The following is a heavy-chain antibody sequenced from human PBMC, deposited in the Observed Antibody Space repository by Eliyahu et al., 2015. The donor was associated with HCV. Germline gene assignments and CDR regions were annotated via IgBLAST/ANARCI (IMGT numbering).Heavy chain of an antibody. CDR3: TTGAPGGFDYYLDV. V-gene: IGHV3-15*01. Sequence: EVQLVESGGGLVKPGGSLXLSXAASGFPFXKAWXSWXRQAPGKGLEWIGRIKSKTDGGTTDYAAPVKGRFTISRDDSKSTLYLQMNSLKTEDTAVYYCTTGAPGGFDYYLDVWGQGTTVTVSS. CDR2: IKSKTDGGTT. CDR1: GFPFXKAW. D-gene: IGHD3-10*01. J-gene: IGHJ6*03.